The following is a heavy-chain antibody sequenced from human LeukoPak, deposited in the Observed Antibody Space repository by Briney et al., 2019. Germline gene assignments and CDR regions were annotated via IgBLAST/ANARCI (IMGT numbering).Heavy chain of an antibody. CDR1: GYTLTELS. J-gene: IGHJ4*02. CDR2: FDPEDGET. D-gene: IGHD1-26*01. Sequence: GASVKVSCKVSGYTLTELSMHWVRQAPGKGLEWMGGFDPEDGETIYAQKFQGRVTMTEDTSTDTAYIELSSLRSEDTAVYYCATDFIVGATFDYWGQGTLVTVSS. CDR3: ATDFIVGATFDY. V-gene: IGHV1-24*01.